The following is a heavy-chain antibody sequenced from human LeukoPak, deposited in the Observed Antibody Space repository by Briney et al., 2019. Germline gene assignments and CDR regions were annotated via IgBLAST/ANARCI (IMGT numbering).Heavy chain of an antibody. CDR1: GYTFTSYD. D-gene: IGHD3-10*01. V-gene: IGHV1-8*01. Sequence: ASVKVSCKASGYTFTSYDINWVRQATGQGLEWMGWMNPNSGNTGYAQKFQGRVTMTRNTSISTAYMELSSLRSEDTAAYYCARVEGGSGSYYPPFDYWGHGTLVTVSS. CDR2: MNPNSGNT. J-gene: IGHJ4*01. CDR3: ARVEGGSGSYYPPFDY.